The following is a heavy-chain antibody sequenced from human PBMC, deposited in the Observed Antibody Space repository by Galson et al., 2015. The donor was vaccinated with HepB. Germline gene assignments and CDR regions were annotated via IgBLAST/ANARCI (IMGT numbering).Heavy chain of an antibody. J-gene: IGHJ4*02. CDR2: INGGGTHI. V-gene: IGHV3-21*06. CDR3: TKGGVSFEY. Sequence: SLRLSCATSEFSFSDSAMNWVRQAPGKGLEWVSSINGGGTHIHYADSLRGRVTISRDNTNNSLYLHMNTLQVEDTAVYYCTKGGVSFEYWGQGTLVTVSS. D-gene: IGHD2-8*01. CDR1: EFSFSDSA.